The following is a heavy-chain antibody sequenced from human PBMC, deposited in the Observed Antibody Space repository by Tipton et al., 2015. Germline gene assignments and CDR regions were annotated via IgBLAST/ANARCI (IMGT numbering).Heavy chain of an antibody. J-gene: IGHJ4*02. V-gene: IGHV4-34*01. CDR2: INHSGST. Sequence: TLSLTCAVYGDSFNIYYWSWIRQPPGKGLEWIGEINHSGSTNYNPSLKSRVTISVDSSTNQFFLILSSVTAADTAVYYCARIRGRYVMDSWGQGSLVSVSS. D-gene: IGHD3-16*01. CDR1: GDSFNIYY. CDR3: ARIRGRYVMDS.